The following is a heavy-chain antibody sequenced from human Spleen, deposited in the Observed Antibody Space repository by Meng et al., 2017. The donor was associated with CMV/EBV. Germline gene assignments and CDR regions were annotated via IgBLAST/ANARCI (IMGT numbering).Heavy chain of an antibody. Sequence: SETLSLTCAVYGGSLSGYYWSWIRQPPGKGLEWIGEINHSGSTNYSPSLKSRVTISVDTSKNQFSLKLSSVTAADTAVYFCARGGQGFDPWGQGTLVTVSS. CDR3: ARGGQGFDP. CDR2: INHSGST. J-gene: IGHJ5*02. V-gene: IGHV4-34*01. CDR1: GGSLSGYY.